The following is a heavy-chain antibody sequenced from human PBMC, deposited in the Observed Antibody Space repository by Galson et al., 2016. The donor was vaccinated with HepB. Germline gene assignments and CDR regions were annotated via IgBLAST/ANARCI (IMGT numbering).Heavy chain of an antibody. Sequence: SLRLSCAGSGLSLSPYAMSWGRQAPGKGLEWVSGISASGGSKTYADSVRGRFIISRDNSNNKLFLQMNSLTTEDTAIYFCAKDCLSGHGDYSWGIFDIWGRGTEVTVSS. V-gene: IGHV3-23*01. J-gene: IGHJ3*02. CDR1: GLSLSPYA. D-gene: IGHD4-17*01. CDR2: ISASGGSK. CDR3: AKDCLSGHGDYSWGIFDI.